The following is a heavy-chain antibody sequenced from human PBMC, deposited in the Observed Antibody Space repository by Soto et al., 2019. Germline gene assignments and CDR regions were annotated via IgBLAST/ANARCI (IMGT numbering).Heavy chain of an antibody. Sequence: QVHLVQSGGEVKKPGASVKVSCKASGYTLKNYGIGWVRQAPGLGPEWVGWIKVDNGDTKYAEKLQGRFTLTTDTSTSTAYMALRNLRSDDTAFYYCARSRYYFDYWGQGTLVTVSS. J-gene: IGHJ4*02. V-gene: IGHV1-18*01. CDR3: ARSRYYFDY. CDR2: IKVDNGDT. CDR1: GYTLKNYG.